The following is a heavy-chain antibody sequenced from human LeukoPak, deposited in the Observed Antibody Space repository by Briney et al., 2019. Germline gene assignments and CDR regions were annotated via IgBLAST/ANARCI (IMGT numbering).Heavy chain of an antibody. CDR2: INWNGGST. Sequence: GGSLRLSCAASGFTFDDYGMSWVRQAPGKGLEWVSGINWNGGSTGYVDSVRGRFTISRDNAKSSLYLRMDSLRVEDTAFYYCARHKRDSSGHGPYYFDYWGQGTLVTVSS. CDR1: GFTFDDYG. D-gene: IGHD3-22*01. V-gene: IGHV3-20*04. CDR3: ARHKRDSSGHGPYYFDY. J-gene: IGHJ4*02.